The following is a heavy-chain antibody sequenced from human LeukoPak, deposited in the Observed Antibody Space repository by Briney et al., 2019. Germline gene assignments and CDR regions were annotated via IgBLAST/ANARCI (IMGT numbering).Heavy chain of an antibody. Sequence: SETLSLTCAVYGGSLSGYYWSWIRQPPGKGLEWIGEINHSGSTNYNPSLKSRVTISVDTSKDQFSLKLSSVTAADTAVYYCASSLIAAAGKVSNYWGQGTLVTVSS. V-gene: IGHV4-34*01. D-gene: IGHD6-13*01. CDR2: INHSGST. CDR1: GGSLSGYY. CDR3: ASSLIAAAGKVSNY. J-gene: IGHJ4*02.